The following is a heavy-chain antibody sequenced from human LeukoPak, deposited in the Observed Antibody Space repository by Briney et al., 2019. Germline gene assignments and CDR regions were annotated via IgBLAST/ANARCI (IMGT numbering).Heavy chain of an antibody. CDR1: GFTFSSYS. Sequence: PGGSLRLSCAASGFTFSSYSMNWVRQAPGQGLEWVSSISSSSSYIYYADSVKGRFTISRDNAKNSLYLQMNSLRAEDTAVYYCARDPRTYYYDSSGYYGSNYGMDVWGQGTTVTVSS. J-gene: IGHJ6*02. CDR3: ARDPRTYYYDSSGYYGSNYGMDV. D-gene: IGHD3-22*01. CDR2: ISSSSSYI. V-gene: IGHV3-21*01.